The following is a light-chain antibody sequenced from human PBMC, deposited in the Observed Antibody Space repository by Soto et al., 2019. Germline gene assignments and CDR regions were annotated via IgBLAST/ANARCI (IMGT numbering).Light chain of an antibody. CDR2: EDT. J-gene: IGLJ1*01. Sequence: SALTQPASVSGSPGQSITISCTGTSNDVGGYYLVSWYQQHPGQAPKLIIYEDTKRPSGVSSRFSGSTSANTPSLTISGLQAADEADYYCCSYAGHSTYVFAGGTKVTVL. V-gene: IGLV2-23*01. CDR1: SNDVGGYYL. CDR3: CSYAGHSTYV.